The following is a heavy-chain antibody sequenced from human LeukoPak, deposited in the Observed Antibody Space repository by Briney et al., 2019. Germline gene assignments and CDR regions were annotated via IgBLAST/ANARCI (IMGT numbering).Heavy chain of an antibody. CDR2: INAGNGNT. J-gene: IGHJ3*02. CDR1: GYTFTSYA. V-gene: IGHV1-3*01. D-gene: IGHD3-16*02. Sequence: ASVKVSCKASGYTFTSYAMHWVRQAPGQRLEWMGWINAGNGNTKYSQKFQGRVTITRDTSASTAYMELSSLRSEDTAVYYCARLQAPITFGGVIVIDDAFDIWGQGTMVTVSS. CDR3: ARLQAPITFGGVIVIDDAFDI.